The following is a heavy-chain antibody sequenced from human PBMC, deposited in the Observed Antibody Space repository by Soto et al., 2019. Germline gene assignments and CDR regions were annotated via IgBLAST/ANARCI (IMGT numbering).Heavy chain of an antibody. CDR3: ARDFEVVPAAITVFDY. CDR1: GYTFTSYG. V-gene: IGHV1-18*01. J-gene: IGHJ4*02. Sequence: ASVKVSCKASGYTFTSYGISWVRQAPGQGLEWMGWISAYNGNTNYAQKLQGRVTMTTDTSTSTAYMELRSLRSDDTAVYYCARDFEVVPAAITVFDYWGQGTLVTVSS. D-gene: IGHD2-2*02. CDR2: ISAYNGNT.